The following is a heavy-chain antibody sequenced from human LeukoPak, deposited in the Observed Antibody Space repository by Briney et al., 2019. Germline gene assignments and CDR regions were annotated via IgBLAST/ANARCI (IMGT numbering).Heavy chain of an antibody. CDR2: IHYRGSI. J-gene: IGHJ5*02. CDR1: GGSISSAGYY. D-gene: IGHD3-9*01. Sequence: SETLSLTCTVSGGSISSAGYYWTWIRQHPGKGLEWIGYIHYRGSIYYSASLKSRVTISVHPSKNQFSLNLNSVTAADTAVYYCARSIDYNWFDPWGQGTLVTVSS. CDR3: ARSIDYNWFDP. V-gene: IGHV4-31*03.